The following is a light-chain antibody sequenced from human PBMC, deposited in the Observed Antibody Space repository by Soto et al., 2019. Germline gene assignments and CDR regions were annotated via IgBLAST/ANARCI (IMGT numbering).Light chain of an antibody. CDR2: GAS. CDR3: QHYGSSRWT. J-gene: IGKJ1*01. CDR1: QSVSSTY. V-gene: IGKV3-20*01. Sequence: EIVLTQSPGTLSLSPGERATLSCRASQSVSSTYLAGYQQKPGQAPRLLIYGASSSTTGIPDRFSGSGSATDFTLTISRLEPEDFAVYYCQHYGSSRWTFGQGTRVDI.